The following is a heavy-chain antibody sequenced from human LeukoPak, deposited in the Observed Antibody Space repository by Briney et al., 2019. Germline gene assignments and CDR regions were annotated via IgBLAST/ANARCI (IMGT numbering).Heavy chain of an antibody. CDR2: INHSGST. CDR3: ARGGVLLWFRELLNAFDI. V-gene: IGHV4-34*01. CDR1: GGSFSGYY. D-gene: IGHD3-10*01. J-gene: IGHJ3*02. Sequence: PSETPSLTCAVYGGSFSGYYWSWIRQPPGKGLEWIGEINHSGSTNYNPSLKSRVTISVDTSKNQFSLKLSSVTAADTAVYYCARGGVLLWFRELLNAFDIWGQGTMVTVSS.